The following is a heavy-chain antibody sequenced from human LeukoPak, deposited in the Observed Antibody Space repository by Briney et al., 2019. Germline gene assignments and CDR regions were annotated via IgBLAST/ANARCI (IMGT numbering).Heavy chain of an antibody. V-gene: IGHV4-34*01. CDR1: GGSFSGYY. D-gene: IGHD2-15*01. CDR3: ASNPIVVVVGATPGWFDP. CDR2: INHSGST. Sequence: SETLSLTCAVYGGSFSGYYWSWIRQPPGKGLEWIGEINHSGSTNYNPSLKSRVTISVDTSKNQFSLQLRSVTAADTAVYYCASNPIVVVVGATPGWFDPWGQGTLVTVSS. J-gene: IGHJ5*02.